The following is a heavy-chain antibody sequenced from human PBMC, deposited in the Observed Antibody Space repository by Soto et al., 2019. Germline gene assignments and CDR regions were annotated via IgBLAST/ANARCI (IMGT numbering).Heavy chain of an antibody. V-gene: IGHV3-66*01. CDR1: GFTVSSKY. CDR2: IQSGGPT. CDR3: ARDDVLCDGGRCYGVPLDV. D-gene: IGHD2-15*01. Sequence: GGSLRLSCAASGFTVSSKYMSWVRQAPGKGLEWVSLIQSGGPTYYADSVKGRFTISRDTSENTVHLQMDSLRAEDTAVYYCARDDVLCDGGRCYGVPLDVWGKGPTLTLSS. J-gene: IGHJ6*04.